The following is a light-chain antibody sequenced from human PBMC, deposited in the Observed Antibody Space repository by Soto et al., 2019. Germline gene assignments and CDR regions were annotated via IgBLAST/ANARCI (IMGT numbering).Light chain of an antibody. V-gene: IGKV1-5*01. Sequence: DIQMTQSPSTLSASVGDRVTITFRPSQSISTWLAWYQQKPGKPPKVLIYGASNLQSGVPPRFSGSGPGTDFTLAISSLQPEDSATYYCLQDINYPWTFGQGTKVDIK. CDR1: QSISTW. CDR2: GAS. J-gene: IGKJ1*01. CDR3: LQDINYPWT.